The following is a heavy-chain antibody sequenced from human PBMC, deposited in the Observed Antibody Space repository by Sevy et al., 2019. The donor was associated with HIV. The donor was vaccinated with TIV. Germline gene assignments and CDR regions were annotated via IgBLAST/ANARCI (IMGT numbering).Heavy chain of an antibody. Sequence: GGSLRLSCAASGFIVNSNYMSWVRQAPGKGLEWVSVIHGGDTTYYADSVKGRFTISRDNSKNTLYLQMNSLRAEDTAVYYCARAPPGYCSGESCNGIGHWGQGTRVTVSS. CDR2: IHGGDTT. CDR1: GFIVNSNY. J-gene: IGHJ4*02. D-gene: IGHD2-15*01. CDR3: ARAPPGYCSGESCNGIGH. V-gene: IGHV3-66*01.